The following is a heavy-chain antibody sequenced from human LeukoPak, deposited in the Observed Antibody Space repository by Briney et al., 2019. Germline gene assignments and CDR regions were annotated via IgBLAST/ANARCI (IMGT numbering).Heavy chain of an antibody. Sequence: ASVKVSCKASGYTFTSYGITWVGQAPGQGPEWMGWISAYNGHTNYARKLQGRVTMTTDTSTNTGYMELRSLRSDDTAVYYCATFYDSSGYYWFDPWGQGTLVTVSS. J-gene: IGHJ5*02. D-gene: IGHD3-22*01. CDR1: GYTFTSYG. CDR3: ATFYDSSGYYWFDP. V-gene: IGHV1-18*01. CDR2: ISAYNGHT.